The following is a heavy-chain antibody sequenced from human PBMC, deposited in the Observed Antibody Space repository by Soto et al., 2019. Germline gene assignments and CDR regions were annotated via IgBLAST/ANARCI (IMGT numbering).Heavy chain of an antibody. CDR3: XXALTTVTLFDP. CDR2: IYYSGST. Sequence: QVQLQESGPGLVKPSQTLSLTCTVSGGSISSGGYYWSWIRQHPGKGLEWIGYIYYSGSTHYNPXXXXXXXXXXXXXXXXXXXXXXXXXXXXXXXXXXXXALTTVTLFDPWGQGTLVTVSS. CDR1: GGSISSGGYY. J-gene: IGHJ5*02. D-gene: IGHD4-17*01. V-gene: IGHV4-31*01.